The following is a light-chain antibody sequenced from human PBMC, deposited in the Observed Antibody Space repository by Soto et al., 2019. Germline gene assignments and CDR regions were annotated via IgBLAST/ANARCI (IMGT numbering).Light chain of an antibody. J-gene: IGLJ2*01. CDR2: NDN. CDR3: QSGDSGDLFVF. Sequence: SYELAQPPSVSVSPGQTARITCSGDGLPKHYSYWYQQKSGQAPVLLIYNDNKRPSGIPERFSGSSSGTTVALTISGVQAEDEADYYCQSGDSGDLFVFFGAGTKLTVL. CDR1: GLPKHY. V-gene: IGLV3-25*03.